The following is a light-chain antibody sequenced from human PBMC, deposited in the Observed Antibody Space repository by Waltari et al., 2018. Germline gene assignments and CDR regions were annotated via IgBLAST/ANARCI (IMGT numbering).Light chain of an antibody. J-gene: IGLJ2*01. CDR1: STNIGQNY. Sequence: QSVLTQPPSMSAAPGEKVTFSCSGSSTNIGQNYVSWYQQFPGVAPRLLIYDNNRRPSGIADRFSGSKSGTSATLDISGLQTGDEADYFCGAWDSSLRAVVFGGGTKVTVL. V-gene: IGLV1-51*01. CDR3: GAWDSSLRAVV. CDR2: DNN.